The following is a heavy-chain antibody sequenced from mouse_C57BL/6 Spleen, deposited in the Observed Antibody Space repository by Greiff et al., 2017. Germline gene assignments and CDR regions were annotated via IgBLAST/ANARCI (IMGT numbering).Heavy chain of an antibody. CDR2: IYPSDSET. CDR3: ARAGSSYLDD. Sequence: VQLQQPGAELVRPGSSVKLSCKASGYTFTSYWMDWVKQRPGQGLEWIGNIYPSDSETHYNQKFKDKATLTVDKSSSTAYMQLSSLTSEGSAVYYCARAGSSYLDDWGQGTTLTVSS. J-gene: IGHJ2*01. D-gene: IGHD1-1*01. V-gene: IGHV1-61*01. CDR1: GYTFTSYW.